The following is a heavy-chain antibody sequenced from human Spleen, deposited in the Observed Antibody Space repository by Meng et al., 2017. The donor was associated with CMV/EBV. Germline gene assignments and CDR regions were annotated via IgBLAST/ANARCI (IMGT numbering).Heavy chain of an antibody. CDR3: VRGIRSLGDS. J-gene: IGHJ4*02. V-gene: IGHV3-9*01. Sequence: SLKISCAASGFTFDDYAMHWVRQAPGKGLEWVSGISWNSGSIGYADSVKGRFTISRDNAKNSLYLQMNSLRAEDTAVYYCVRGIRSLGDSWGQGTLVTVSS. D-gene: IGHD3-16*01. CDR1: GFTFDDYA. CDR2: ISWNSGSI.